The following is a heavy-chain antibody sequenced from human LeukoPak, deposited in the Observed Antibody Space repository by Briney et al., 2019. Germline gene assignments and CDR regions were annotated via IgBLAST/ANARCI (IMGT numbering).Heavy chain of an antibody. CDR1: GFTFSSYA. D-gene: IGHD7-27*01. Sequence: GGSLRLSCAASGFTFSSYAMSWVRQAPGKGLEWVSGIGISGGGTYYADSVKGRFTISRDNSKNTLYLQMNSLRAEDTAVYYCAKEADWGIYYWGQGTLVTVSS. V-gene: IGHV3-23*01. J-gene: IGHJ4*02. CDR2: IGISGGGT. CDR3: AKEADWGIYY.